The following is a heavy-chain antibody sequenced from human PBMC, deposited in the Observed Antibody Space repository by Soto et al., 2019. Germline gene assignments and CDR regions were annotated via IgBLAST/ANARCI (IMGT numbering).Heavy chain of an antibody. CDR3: VKDPLYSSGWYGAFDI. CDR1: GFRFSSYG. V-gene: IGHV3-30*18. CDR2: ISYHGSDE. J-gene: IGHJ3*02. D-gene: IGHD6-19*01. Sequence: QVQLVESGGGVVQPGRSLRLSCAASGFRFSSYGMHWVRQALGKGPEWVAVISYHGSDEYYGDSVKGRFTISRDNSRNTLFLEMNSLRPEDTAVYYCVKDPLYSSGWYGAFDIWGQGTMVTVSS.